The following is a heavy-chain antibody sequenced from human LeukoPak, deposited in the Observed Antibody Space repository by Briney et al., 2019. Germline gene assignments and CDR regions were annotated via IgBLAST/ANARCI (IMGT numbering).Heavy chain of an antibody. CDR3: ARVPAALKWFDP. V-gene: IGHV4-30-4*08. D-gene: IGHD2-2*01. CDR1: GGSISSGDYY. CDR2: IYYSGST. Sequence: SQTLSLTCTVSGGSISSGDYYWSWIRQPPWKVLEWIGYIYYSGSTYYNPSLKSRVTISVDTSKNQFSLKLSSVTAADTAVYYCARVPAALKWFDPWVQGTLVTVSS. J-gene: IGHJ5*02.